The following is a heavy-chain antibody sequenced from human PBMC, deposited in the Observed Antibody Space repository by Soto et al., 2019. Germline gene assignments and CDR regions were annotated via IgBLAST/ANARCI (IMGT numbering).Heavy chain of an antibody. CDR2: ISTSGGGT. CDR3: ARTVAGDN. V-gene: IGHV3-23*01. CDR1: GFIFSDFD. Sequence: EVQLLESGGGLVQPGGSLRLSCAASGFIFSDFDMNWVRQAPGKGLEWVSTISTSGGGTYYSDSVKGRFTISRDNSKNTLYLQMNSLRVGDTAVYYCARTVAGDNWGQGTLVTVSS. J-gene: IGHJ4*02. D-gene: IGHD6-19*01.